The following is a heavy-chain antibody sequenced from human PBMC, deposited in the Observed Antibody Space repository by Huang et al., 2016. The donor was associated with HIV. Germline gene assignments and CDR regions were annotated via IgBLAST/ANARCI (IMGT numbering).Heavy chain of an antibody. CDR1: GYSFAKYW. J-gene: IGHJ6*02. CDR2: IYPDDSDT. V-gene: IGHV5-51*01. D-gene: IGHD5-18*01. CDR3: ARLDTARNYYYYGLDV. Sequence: GSGYSFAKYWIGWVRQMPGKGLEWMGIIYPDDSDTRYSPSFQGQVSISADKSISTADLQWSSLKASDTAMYYCARLDTARNYYYYGLDVWGQGTSVIVSS.